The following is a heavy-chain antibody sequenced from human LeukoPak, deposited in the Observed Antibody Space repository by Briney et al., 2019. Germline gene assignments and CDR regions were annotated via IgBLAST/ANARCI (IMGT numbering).Heavy chain of an antibody. CDR2: IYYSGST. CDR3: ARVGAVAAPYYYYYYMDV. CDR1: GGSISSHY. Sequence: SETLSLTCTVSGGSISSHYWSWIRQPPGKGLEWIGYIYYSGSTNYNPSLKSRVTISVDTSKNQFSLKLSSVTAADTAVYYCARVGAVAAPYYYYYYMDVWGKGTTVTVSS. J-gene: IGHJ6*03. V-gene: IGHV4-59*11. D-gene: IGHD6-13*01.